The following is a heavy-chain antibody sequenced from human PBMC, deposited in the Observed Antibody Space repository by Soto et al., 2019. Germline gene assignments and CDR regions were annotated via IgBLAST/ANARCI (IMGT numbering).Heavy chain of an antibody. CDR1: GFTFSDYN. CDR3: ARNRRIAVEMDV. V-gene: IGHV3-21*01. D-gene: IGHD2-21*01. J-gene: IGHJ6*02. CDR2: IASRSNYI. Sequence: GGSLRLSCVASGFTFSDYNMNWLRQTPGKGLEWVSSIASRSNYIYYADSLKGRFTVSRDNARNSLYLQVDNLRAEDTAVYYCARNRRIAVEMDVWGQGTTVTISS.